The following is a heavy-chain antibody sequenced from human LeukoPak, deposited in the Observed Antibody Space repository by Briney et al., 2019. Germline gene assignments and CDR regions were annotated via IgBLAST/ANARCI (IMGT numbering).Heavy chain of an antibody. CDR2: INPSGGST. D-gene: IGHD5-12*01. CDR3: ARDALPMVATGYYFDY. J-gene: IGHJ4*02. V-gene: IGHV1-46*01. Sequence: GASVKVSCKASGYTFTSHYMHWVRQAPGQGLEWMGIINPSGGSTSYAQKFQGRVTMTRDTSTSTVYMELSSLRSEDTAVYYCARDALPMVATGYYFDYWGQGTLVTVSS. CDR1: GYTFTSHY.